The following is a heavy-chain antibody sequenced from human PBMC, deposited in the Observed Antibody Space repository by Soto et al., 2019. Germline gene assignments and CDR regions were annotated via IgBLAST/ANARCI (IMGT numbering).Heavy chain of an antibody. D-gene: IGHD2-8*02. J-gene: IGHJ4*02. CDR3: VASTGWIFDN. V-gene: IGHV3-7*03. CDR1: GFTFNTYW. Sequence: VLLVESGGGLVQPGGSRRLSCAASGFTFNTYWMTWVRQAPGKGLEWVASINKDGTVKDYVQSLRDRFTISRDDIKNSLYLQMNNMRAEDTAVYYCVASTGWIFDNWGQGTLVTVSS. CDR2: INKDGTVK.